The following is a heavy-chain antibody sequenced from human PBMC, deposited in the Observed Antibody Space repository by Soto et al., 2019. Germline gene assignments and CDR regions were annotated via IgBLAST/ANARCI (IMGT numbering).Heavy chain of an antibody. V-gene: IGHV5-51*01. D-gene: IGHD1-26*01. CDR3: ARHVGGYYVPYYYYYYMDV. J-gene: IGHJ6*03. CDR2: IYPGDSDT. Sequence: GESLKISCKGSGYSFTSYWIGWVRQMPGKGLEWMGIIYPGDSDTRYSPSFQGQVTISADKSISTAYLQWSSLKASDTAMYYCARHVGGYYVPYYYYYYMDVWGKGTTVTVSS. CDR1: GYSFTSYW.